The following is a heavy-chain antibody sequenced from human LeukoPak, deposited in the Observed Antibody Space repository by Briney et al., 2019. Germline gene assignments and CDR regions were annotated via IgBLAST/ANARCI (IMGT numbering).Heavy chain of an antibody. Sequence: SETLSLTCAVYGGSFSGYYWSWIRQPPGKGLEWIGEINHSGSTNYNPSLKSRVTISVDTSNNQFSLRLSSVTAADTAVYYCARDGGFYYTASPNSWFDPWGQGILVTVSS. CDR2: INHSGST. CDR1: GGSFSGYY. CDR3: ARDGGFYYTASPNSWFDP. J-gene: IGHJ5*02. D-gene: IGHD2-15*01. V-gene: IGHV4-34*01.